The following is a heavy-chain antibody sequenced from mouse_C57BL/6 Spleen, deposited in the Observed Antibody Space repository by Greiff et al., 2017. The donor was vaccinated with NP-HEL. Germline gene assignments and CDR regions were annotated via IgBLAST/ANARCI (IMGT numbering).Heavy chain of an antibody. D-gene: IGHD1-1*01. J-gene: IGHJ3*01. CDR2: INPYNGGT. CDR1: GYTFTDYY. V-gene: IGHV1-19*01. Sequence: EVQLQQSGPVLVKPGASVKMSCKASGYTFTDYYMNWVKQSHGKSLEWIGVINPYNGGTSYNQTFKGKATLTVDTSSSTAYMELNSLTSEDSAVYYCARIFITTVVAPFAYWGQGTLVTVSA. CDR3: ARIFITTVVAPFAY.